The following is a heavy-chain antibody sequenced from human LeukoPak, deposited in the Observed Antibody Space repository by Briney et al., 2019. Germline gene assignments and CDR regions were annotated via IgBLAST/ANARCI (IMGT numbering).Heavy chain of an antibody. V-gene: IGHV3-20*04. Sequence: PGGALRLSCAASGFTFDYYGMSWVRQGPGKGLEWVSAIDWNGGSTTYADSVKGRFTISRDNAKNTLYLQMNSLRAEDTAVYYCAREGMPGALDYWGQGTLVTVSS. CDR3: AREGMPGALDY. D-gene: IGHD4/OR15-4a*01. CDR1: GFTFDYYG. CDR2: IDWNGGST. J-gene: IGHJ4*02.